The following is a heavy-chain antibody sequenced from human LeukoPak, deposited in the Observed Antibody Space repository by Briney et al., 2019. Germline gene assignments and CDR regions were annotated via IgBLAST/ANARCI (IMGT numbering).Heavy chain of an antibody. J-gene: IGHJ6*02. CDR2: ISGSGGST. D-gene: IGHD4-17*01. CDR1: GFTFSSYA. CDR3: AKFTRVTRFFYFMDV. V-gene: IGHV3-23*01. Sequence: HPGGSLRLSCAASGFTFSSYAMSWVRQAPGKGLGWVSAISGSGGSTYYADSVKGRFTISRDNSKNTLYLQMNSLRAEDTAVYYRAKFTRVTRFFYFMDVWGQGTTVTVSS.